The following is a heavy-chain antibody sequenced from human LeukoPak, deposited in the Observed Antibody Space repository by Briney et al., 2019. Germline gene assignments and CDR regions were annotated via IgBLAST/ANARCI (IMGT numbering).Heavy chain of an antibody. J-gene: IGHJ3*02. CDR3: ARGQIVGAKGIAAFDI. CDR2: IYTSGST. V-gene: IGHV4-4*07. D-gene: IGHD1-26*01. CDR1: GGSISSYY. Sequence: SETLSLTCTVSGGSISSYYWSWIRQPAGKGLEWIGRIYTSGSTNYNPSLKSRVTMSVDTSKNQFSLKLSSVTAADTAVYYCARGQIVGAKGIAAFDIWGQGTMVTVSS.